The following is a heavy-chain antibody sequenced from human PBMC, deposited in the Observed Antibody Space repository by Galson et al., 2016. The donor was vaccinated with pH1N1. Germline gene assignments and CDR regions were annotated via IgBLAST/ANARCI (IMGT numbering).Heavy chain of an antibody. V-gene: IGHV4-61*10. Sequence: ETLSLTCTVSGGSISSGSYYWRWIRQPAGKGLEWIGDIYTSGSTNYNPSLKSRVTISVDTSKNQFSLNLSSVTAADTAVYFCATFNYGDYAGWFDPWGQGTLVTVSS. CDR3: ATFNYGDYAGWFDP. J-gene: IGHJ5*02. D-gene: IGHD4-17*01. CDR2: IYTSGST. CDR1: GGSISSGSYY.